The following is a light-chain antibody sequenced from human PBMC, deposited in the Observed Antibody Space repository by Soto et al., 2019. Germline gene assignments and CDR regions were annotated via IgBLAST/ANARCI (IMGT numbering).Light chain of an antibody. Sequence: QSALTQPRSVSGSPGQSVTISCTGTSSDVGGYNYVSWYQQHPGKAPKLMIYDVSKRPSGVPDRFSGSKSGNTASLTISGLQAEDEADYYCCSYAGSYTRVFGTVTKLTVL. CDR1: SSDVGGYNY. CDR2: DVS. V-gene: IGLV2-11*01. J-gene: IGLJ1*01. CDR3: CSYAGSYTRV.